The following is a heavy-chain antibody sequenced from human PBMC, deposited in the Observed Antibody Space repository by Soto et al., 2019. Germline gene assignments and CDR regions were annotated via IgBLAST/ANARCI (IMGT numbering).Heavy chain of an antibody. CDR1: GFSLTTSGVG. CDR3: AHRVLRTVFGLVTTTAIYFDF. V-gene: IGHV2-5*02. CDR2: IYWDDDK. J-gene: IGHJ4*02. D-gene: IGHD3-3*01. Sequence: QITLNESGPSQVKPRQTLTLTCTFSGFSLTTSGVGVGWIRQSPGKAPEWLALIYWDDDKRYSPSPKSSLTITQQTSKIQVVLTMADLDPADTATYYCAHRVLRTVFGLVTTTAIYFDFWGQGTPVAVSS.